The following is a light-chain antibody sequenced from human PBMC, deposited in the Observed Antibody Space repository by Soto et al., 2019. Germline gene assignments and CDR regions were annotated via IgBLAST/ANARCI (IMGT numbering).Light chain of an antibody. CDR1: QSISSW. J-gene: IGKJ4*01. V-gene: IGKV1-12*01. Sequence: IQMSQAPSARSASVGESFTVTCLASQSISSWLAWYQQKPGKGPKLLIYAASSLESGAPSRFSGGGSGTDFTLTISSLQPEDFATYSCQQANRFPPTFGGGTQVDIK. CDR3: QQANRFPPT. CDR2: AAS.